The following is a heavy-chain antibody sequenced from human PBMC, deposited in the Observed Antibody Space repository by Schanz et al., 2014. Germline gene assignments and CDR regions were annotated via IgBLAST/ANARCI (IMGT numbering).Heavy chain of an antibody. CDR2: VFPNGIT. CDR1: GGSIRSGTYY. CDR3: ARDTTWRLDL. J-gene: IGHJ2*01. D-gene: IGHD1-1*01. Sequence: QVQLQESGPGLVKPSQTLSLTCTVSGGSIRSGTYYWSWIRQPAGKALEWVGRVFPNGITNYNPSRKSRFTIPLDPSKTQFSLTLTSLTAADTAVYYCARDTTWRLDLWGRGTLVTVSS. V-gene: IGHV4-61*02.